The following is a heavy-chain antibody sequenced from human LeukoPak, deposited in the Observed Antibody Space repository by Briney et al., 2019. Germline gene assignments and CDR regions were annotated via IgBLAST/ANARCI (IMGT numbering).Heavy chain of an antibody. D-gene: IGHD3-22*01. Sequence: PSETLSLTCTVSGGSISSYYWSWIRQPPGKGLEWIGYIYYSGSTYYNPSLKSRVTMSVDTSKNQFSLKLSSVTAADTAVYYCARPYYDSSGYYHDAFDIWGQGTMVTVSS. V-gene: IGHV4-59*12. CDR1: GGSISSYY. CDR3: ARPYYDSSGYYHDAFDI. CDR2: IYYSGST. J-gene: IGHJ3*02.